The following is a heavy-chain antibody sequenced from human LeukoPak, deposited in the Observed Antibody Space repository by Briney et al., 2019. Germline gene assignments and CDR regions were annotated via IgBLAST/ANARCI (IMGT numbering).Heavy chain of an antibody. CDR3: ARGSSEWFGNDDFDY. CDR2: ISSNGGST. J-gene: IGHJ4*02. D-gene: IGHD3-10*01. Sequence: PGGSLRLSCAASGFTFSSYAMHWVRQAPGKGLEYVSAISSNGGSTYYANSVKGRFTISRDNSKNTLYLQMGSLRAEDMAVYYCARGSSEWFGNDDFDYWGQGTLVTVSS. CDR1: GFTFSSYA. V-gene: IGHV3-64*01.